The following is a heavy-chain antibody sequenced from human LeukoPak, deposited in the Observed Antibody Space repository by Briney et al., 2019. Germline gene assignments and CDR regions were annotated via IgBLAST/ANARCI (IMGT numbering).Heavy chain of an antibody. CDR3: ARPKYSGSYYFGAFDI. D-gene: IGHD1-26*01. J-gene: IGHJ3*02. CDR1: GFTFSTYA. V-gene: IGHV3-30*04. CDR2: ISYDGSNK. Sequence: PGGSLRLSCAATGFTFSTYAMHWVRQGPGKGLEWVAVISYDGSNKYYADSVKGRFTISRDNSKNTLYLQMNSLRAEDTAVYYCARPKYSGSYYFGAFDIWGQGTMVTVSS.